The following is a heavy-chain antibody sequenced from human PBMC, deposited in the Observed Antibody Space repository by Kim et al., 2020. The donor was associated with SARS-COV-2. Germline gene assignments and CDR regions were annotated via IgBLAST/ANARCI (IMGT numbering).Heavy chain of an antibody. CDR3: AGGSSLTIFGVVGWFDP. D-gene: IGHD3-3*01. V-gene: IGHV4-59*01. CDR2: IYYSGST. CDR1: GGSISSYY. J-gene: IGHJ5*02. Sequence: SETLSLTCTVSGGSISSYYWSWIRQPPGKGLEWIGYIYYSGSTNYNPSLKSRVTISVDTSKNQFSLKLSSVTAADTAVYYCAGGSSLTIFGVVGWFDPWGQGTLVIVSS.